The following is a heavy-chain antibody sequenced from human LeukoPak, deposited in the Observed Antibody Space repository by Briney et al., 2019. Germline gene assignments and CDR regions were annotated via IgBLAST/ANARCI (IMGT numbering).Heavy chain of an antibody. D-gene: IGHD2-8*01. V-gene: IGHV3-74*01. CDR1: GFTFSSYW. CDR3: ARVYAPYYFDY. CDR2: INTDGSST. Sequence: GGSLRLSCAASGFTFSSYWMHWVRQAPGKGLVWVSRINTDGSSTSYADSVKGRFTISRDNAKNTLYLQMNSLRAEDTAVYYCARVYAPYYFDYWGQGTLVTVSS. J-gene: IGHJ4*02.